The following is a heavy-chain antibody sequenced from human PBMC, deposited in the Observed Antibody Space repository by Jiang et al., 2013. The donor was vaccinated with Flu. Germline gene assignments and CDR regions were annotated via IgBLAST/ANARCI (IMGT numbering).Heavy chain of an antibody. V-gene: IGHV3-74*03. J-gene: IGHJ4*02. CDR3: ARDDENGSGWFEF. Sequence: GLVWVSRINSDGSGTTYPDSVEGRFTISRDNAKNTLSLQMNSLRVEDTAVYYCARDDENGSGWFEFWGQGTLVTVSS. CDR2: INSDGSGT. D-gene: IGHD3-10*01.